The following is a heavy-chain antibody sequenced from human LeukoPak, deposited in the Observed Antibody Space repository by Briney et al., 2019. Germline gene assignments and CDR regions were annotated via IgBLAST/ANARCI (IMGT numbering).Heavy chain of an antibody. V-gene: IGHV4-4*09. CDR3: ARGDSSRASYWFDP. J-gene: IGHJ5*02. D-gene: IGHD6-13*01. Sequence: PSETLSLTCTVSGGSISSYYWSWIRQPPGKGLEWIGYIYTSGSTNYNPSLKSRVTISVDASKNQFSLKLSSVTAADTAMYYCARGDSSRASYWFDPWGQGTLVTVSS. CDR2: IYTSGST. CDR1: GGSISSYY.